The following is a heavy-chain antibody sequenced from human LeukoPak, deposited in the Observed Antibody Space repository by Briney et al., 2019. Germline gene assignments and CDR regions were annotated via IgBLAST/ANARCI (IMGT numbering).Heavy chain of an antibody. CDR2: IYYSGST. J-gene: IGHJ5*02. V-gene: IGHV4-59*01. CDR1: GGSISNYY. D-gene: IGHD2-2*01. Sequence: PSETLSLTCTVSGGSISNYYWNWIRQPPGKGLEWIGYIYYSGSTNYNPSLESRVTISVDTSKNHFSLRLSSVTAADTAVYYCARGTPCFDPWGQDHGHHLL. CDR3: ARGTPCFDP.